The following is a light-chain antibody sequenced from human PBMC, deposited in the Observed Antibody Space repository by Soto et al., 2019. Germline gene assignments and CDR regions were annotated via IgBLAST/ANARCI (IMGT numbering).Light chain of an antibody. J-gene: IGKJ4*01. CDR1: QSISRY. Sequence: EIVLTQSPATLSLSPGDRATLSCRASQSISRYLAWYQQKPDQAPRLLIYDASKRAAGIPARYSASGSGTDFTLTITSLEPEDFAVYYCQQRSNWPSTFGGGTKVEIK. V-gene: IGKV3-11*01. CDR2: DAS. CDR3: QQRSNWPST.